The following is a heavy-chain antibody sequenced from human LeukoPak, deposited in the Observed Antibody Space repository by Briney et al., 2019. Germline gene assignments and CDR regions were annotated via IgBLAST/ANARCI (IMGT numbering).Heavy chain of an antibody. J-gene: IGHJ4*02. CDR1: GGTFSSYA. CDR2: IIPIFGTA. Sequence: SVKVSCKASGGTFSSYAISWVRQAPGQGLEWMGGIIPIFGTANYAQKFQGRVTITADESTSTAYMELSSLRSEDTAVYYCASGYRDSSGWGRVDYWGQGTLVTVSS. CDR3: ASGYRDSSGWGRVDY. D-gene: IGHD6-19*01. V-gene: IGHV1-69*13.